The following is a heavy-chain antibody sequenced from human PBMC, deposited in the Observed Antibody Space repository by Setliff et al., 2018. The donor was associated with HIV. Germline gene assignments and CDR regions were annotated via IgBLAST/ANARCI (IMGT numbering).Heavy chain of an antibody. CDR3: VKGGDYTNPFDYWGHGKNDY. D-gene: IGHD4-4*01. CDR1: GFIFNNYA. V-gene: IGHV3-23*03. J-gene: IGHJ4*02. CDR2: IYSGDGTS. Sequence: GGSLRLSCAASGFIFNNYATTWVRQAPGKGLEWVSVIYSGDGTSYYADSVKGRFTIFRDNSRNTLYLQMNSLRAEDTATYYCVKGGDYTNPFDYWGHGKNDYWGQGTLVTVSS.